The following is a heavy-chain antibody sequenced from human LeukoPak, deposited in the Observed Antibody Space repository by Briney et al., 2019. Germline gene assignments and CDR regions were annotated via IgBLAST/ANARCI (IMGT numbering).Heavy chain of an antibody. J-gene: IGHJ6*02. CDR3: ARFPYSGYERRGMDV. CDR1: GYTCTSYY. CDR2: INPSVGTT. V-gene: IGHV1-46*01. D-gene: IGHD5-12*01. Sequence: GASVKVSCKASGYTCTSYYMHWVRQAPGQGLEWMGIINPSVGTTSYAQKFQGRVTLTRDTSTSTVYMELSSLRSEDTAVYYCARFPYSGYERRGMDVWGQGTTVTVSS.